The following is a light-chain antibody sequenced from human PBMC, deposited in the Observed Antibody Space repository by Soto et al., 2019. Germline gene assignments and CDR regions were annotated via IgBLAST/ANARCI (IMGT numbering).Light chain of an antibody. CDR1: QSVSSTY. V-gene: IGKV3-20*01. Sequence: EIVLTQSPGTLSLSPGERATLSCRASQSVSSTYLAWYQQTPGQAPRLLIYGAYNRATGIPDRLSGSGSGTDFTLTISRLDPEDFAVYYCQQYGGSRWTFGQGTRVDI. CDR3: QQYGGSRWT. CDR2: GAY. J-gene: IGKJ1*01.